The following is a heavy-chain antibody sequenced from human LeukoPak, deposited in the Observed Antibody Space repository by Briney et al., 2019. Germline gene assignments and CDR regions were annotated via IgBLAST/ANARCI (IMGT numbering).Heavy chain of an antibody. CDR2: ISGSAGRT. CDR3: ANTGGGSYYIPDIDY. Sequence: GGSLRLSCAASGFTFSNAWMSWVRQAPGKGLEWVSAISGSAGRTYYADSVKGRFTISRDNSKNTLFLQMNSLRAEDTAVYYCANTGGGSYYIPDIDYWGQGTLVTVSS. D-gene: IGHD1-26*01. CDR1: GFTFSNAW. V-gene: IGHV3-23*01. J-gene: IGHJ4*02.